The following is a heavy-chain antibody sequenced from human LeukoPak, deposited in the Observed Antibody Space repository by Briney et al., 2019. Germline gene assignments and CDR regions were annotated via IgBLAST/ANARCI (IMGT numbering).Heavy chain of an antibody. D-gene: IGHD3-3*02. V-gene: IGHV3-74*01. Sequence: GGSLRLSCAASGFTFSSYWMHWVRQAPGKGLVWVSRINTDGSSTSYADSVKGRFTISRDNSKNTLYLQMNSLRAEDTAVYYCAKDPRASSTLIWGQGTMVTVSS. J-gene: IGHJ3*02. CDR1: GFTFSSYW. CDR3: AKDPRASSTLI. CDR2: INTDGSST.